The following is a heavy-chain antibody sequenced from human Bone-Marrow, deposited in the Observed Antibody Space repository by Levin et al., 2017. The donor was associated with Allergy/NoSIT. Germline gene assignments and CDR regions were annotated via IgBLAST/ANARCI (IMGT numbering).Heavy chain of an antibody. D-gene: IGHD3-16*02. CDR3: ARDGMITFGGVIVTKFDY. CDR2: IYYSGST. CDR1: GGSISSSSYY. J-gene: IGHJ4*02. Sequence: PSETLSLTCTVSGGSISSSSYYWGWIRQPPGTGLEWIGSIYYSGSTYYNPSLKSRVTISVDTSKNQFSLKLSSVTAADTAVYYCARDGMITFGGVIVTKFDYWGQGTLVTVTS. V-gene: IGHV4-39*07.